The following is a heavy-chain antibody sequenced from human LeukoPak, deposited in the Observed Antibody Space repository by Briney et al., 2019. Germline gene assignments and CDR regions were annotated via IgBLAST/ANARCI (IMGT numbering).Heavy chain of an antibody. CDR2: IHNSGRT. CDR3: ARGGAYYYDSSGYSPGHY. Sequence: SETLSLTCTLSGASIRSHYWSWIRQPPGKGLEWLAYIHNSGRTNYNPSLKSRLTISVDTSKNQFSLKLSSVTAADTAVYYCARGGAYYYDSSGYSPGHYWGQGTLVTVSS. J-gene: IGHJ4*02. CDR1: GASIRSHY. D-gene: IGHD3-22*01. V-gene: IGHV4-59*11.